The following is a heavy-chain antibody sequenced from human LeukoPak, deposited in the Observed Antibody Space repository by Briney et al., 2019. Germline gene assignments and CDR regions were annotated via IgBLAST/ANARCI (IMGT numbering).Heavy chain of an antibody. CDR3: ARETREAGSGDHQTDAFDI. CDR2: IKQDGSEK. CDR1: GFTFSSYW. Sequence: GGSLRLSCAASGFTFSSYWMSWVRQAPGKGLEWVANIKQDGSEKYYVDSVKGRFTISRDNAKNTLYLQMNSLRVEDTALYYCARETREAGSGDHQTDAFDIWGQGTMVSVSS. D-gene: IGHD2-15*01. V-gene: IGHV3-7*01. J-gene: IGHJ3*02.